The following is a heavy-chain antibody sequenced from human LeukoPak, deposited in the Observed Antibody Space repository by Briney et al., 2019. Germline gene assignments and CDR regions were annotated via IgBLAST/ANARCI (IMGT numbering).Heavy chain of an antibody. Sequence: SETLSLTCAIYGGSFSGYYWSWIRQPPGKGLEWIGEINHSGSTNYNPSLKSRVTISVDRSKNQFSLKLSSVTAADTAVYYCARGYDSSGYYPNWFDPWGQGTLVTVSS. V-gene: IGHV4-34*01. CDR3: ARGYDSSGYYPNWFDP. CDR2: INHSGST. CDR1: GGSFSGYY. D-gene: IGHD3-22*01. J-gene: IGHJ5*02.